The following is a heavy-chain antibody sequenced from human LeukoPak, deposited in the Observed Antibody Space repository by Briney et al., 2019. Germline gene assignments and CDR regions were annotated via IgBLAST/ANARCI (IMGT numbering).Heavy chain of an antibody. V-gene: IGHV3-7*01. Sequence: GGSLRLSCTASGLSFSNDWMSWVRQAPGKGMEWVANIKQDGSEENYVASEKGRFTSSRDNAKNTLYLQMSSLRAEDTAVYYCARTQELLRIQRTYYYFYYMDVWGKGTTVTISS. CDR3: ARTQELLRIQRTYYYFYYMDV. CDR1: GLSFSNDW. D-gene: IGHD1-26*01. CDR2: IKQDGSEE. J-gene: IGHJ6*03.